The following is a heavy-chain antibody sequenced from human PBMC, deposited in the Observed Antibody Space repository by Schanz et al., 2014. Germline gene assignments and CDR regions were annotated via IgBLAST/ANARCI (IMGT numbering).Heavy chain of an antibody. CDR1: EFSFSRYG. V-gene: IGHV3-30*18. CDR2: ISSDETVT. CDR3: AKIGYGGLLNYYIDH. J-gene: IGHJ4*02. D-gene: IGHD3-16*01. Sequence: QIQLVESGGGVVQPGTSLRLSCTISEFSFSRYGMHWVRQAPGKGLEWVAVISSDETVTYYVDSVKGRFTISRDNSKNTLYLQMSSLKTEDTAVYYCAKIGYGGLLNYYIDHWGQGTLVTVSS.